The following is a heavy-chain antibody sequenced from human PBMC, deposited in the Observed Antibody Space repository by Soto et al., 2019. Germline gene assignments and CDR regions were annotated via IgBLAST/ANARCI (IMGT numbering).Heavy chain of an antibody. CDR1: GVTFSTYA. V-gene: IGHV3-23*01. CDR2: ISRSGGST. D-gene: IGHD5-18*01. J-gene: IGHJ1*01. CDR3: ANRGYSYGYAIEYFQH. Sequence: GGSLRLSCAASGVTFSTYAMSWVRQAPGKGLEWVSAISRSGGSTYYADSVKGRFTVSRDNPENMLYLQMNSLRAEDTAVYFCANRGYSYGYAIEYFQHWGQGTLVTVSS.